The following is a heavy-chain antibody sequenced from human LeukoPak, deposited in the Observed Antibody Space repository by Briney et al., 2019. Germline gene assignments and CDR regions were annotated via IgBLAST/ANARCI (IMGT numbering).Heavy chain of an antibody. V-gene: IGHV1-8*02. Sequence: GASVKVSCKASGDTFKNYTLSWVRQAPGQGLEWVGWMTPNNGNAGFAQKLQGRVTLTRDTSISTAFMELSSLKSEDTAVYYCTRGDYWGQGTPVTVSS. CDR2: MTPNNGNA. J-gene: IGHJ4*02. CDR1: GDTFKNYT. CDR3: TRGDY.